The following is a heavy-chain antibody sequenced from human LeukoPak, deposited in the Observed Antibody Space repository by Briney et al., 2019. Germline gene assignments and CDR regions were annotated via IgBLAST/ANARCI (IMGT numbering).Heavy chain of an antibody. D-gene: IGHD3-10*01. CDR1: YW. J-gene: IGHJ6*02. V-gene: IGHV5-51*01. Sequence: YWSWIRQHPGKGLEWIGYIYPGDSDTRYSPSFQGQVTISADKSISTAYLRWSSLKASDTAMYYCARRAITMVRGAMDVWGQGTTVTVSS. CDR3: ARRAITMVRGAMDV. CDR2: IYPGDSDT.